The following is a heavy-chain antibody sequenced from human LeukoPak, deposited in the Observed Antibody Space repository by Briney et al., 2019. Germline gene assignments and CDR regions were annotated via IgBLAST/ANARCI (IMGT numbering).Heavy chain of an antibody. V-gene: IGHV3-74*01. CDR1: GFTFSSYW. CDR2: INSDGSST. CDR3: ARDRAGAARAYMDV. J-gene: IGHJ6*03. Sequence: GGSLRLSCAASGFTFSSYWMHWVRQAPGKGLVYVSRINSDGSSTSYADPVKGRFTISRDNAKNTLYLQMNSLRAEDTAVYYCARDRAGAARAYMDVWGKGTTVTVSS. D-gene: IGHD6-6*01.